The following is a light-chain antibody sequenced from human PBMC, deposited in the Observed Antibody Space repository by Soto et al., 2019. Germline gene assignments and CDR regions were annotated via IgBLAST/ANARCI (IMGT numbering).Light chain of an antibody. Sequence: QSALTQPPSASGSPGQSVTISCTGASSDVGGNDYVSWYQHHPGKVPKLMIFEVNKRPSGVPHRFSGSKSGNTASLTVSGLQAEDEADYYCCSYVCAGSDYLVFGGGTKLTVL. J-gene: IGLJ3*02. CDR2: EVN. CDR3: CSYVCAGSDYLV. CDR1: SSDVGGNDY. V-gene: IGLV2-8*01.